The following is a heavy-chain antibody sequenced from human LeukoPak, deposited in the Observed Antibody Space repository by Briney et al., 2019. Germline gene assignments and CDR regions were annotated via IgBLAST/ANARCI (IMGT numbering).Heavy chain of an antibody. D-gene: IGHD4-17*01. CDR3: ARQGRTYGDYVDY. CDR1: GGSISSYY. J-gene: IGHJ4*02. CDR2: IYYSGST. Sequence: SETLSLTCTVSGGSISSYYWSWIRQPPGKGLEWIGYIYYSGSTNYNPSLKSRVTISVDTSKNQFSLKLSSVTAADTAVYYCARQGRTYGDYVDYWGQGTLVTVSS. V-gene: IGHV4-59*08.